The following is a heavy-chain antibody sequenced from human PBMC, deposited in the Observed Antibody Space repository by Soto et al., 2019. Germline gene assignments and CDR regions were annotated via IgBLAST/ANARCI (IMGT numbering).Heavy chain of an antibody. V-gene: IGHV3-23*01. D-gene: IGHD2-8*01. Sequence: GSLRLSFSTSEFTVSRYAMSWVRQAPGKGLEWVSSISVSGSSTYYADSVKGRFTISRDNSNNTLYLQMNSLRAVETAVCYCAKDRETKITNRLWGQGTLVSVSS. J-gene: IGHJ4*02. CDR2: ISVSGSST. CDR1: EFTVSRYA. CDR3: AKDRETKITNRL.